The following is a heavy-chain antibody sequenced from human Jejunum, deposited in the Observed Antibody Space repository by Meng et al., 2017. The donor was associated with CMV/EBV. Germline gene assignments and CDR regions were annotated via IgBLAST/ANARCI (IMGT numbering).Heavy chain of an antibody. Sequence: CATSGFTFGSYGMHWVRQAPGKGLEWVAVIWYDGNKEFYADSVQGRFIISRDSSKRIVYLQMNSLRAEDTAIYYCAKQDATYYFDSWGPGTLVTVSS. CDR1: GFTFGSYG. CDR3: AKQDATYYFDS. CDR2: IWYDGNKE. V-gene: IGHV3-33*06. D-gene: IGHD2-21*01. J-gene: IGHJ4*02.